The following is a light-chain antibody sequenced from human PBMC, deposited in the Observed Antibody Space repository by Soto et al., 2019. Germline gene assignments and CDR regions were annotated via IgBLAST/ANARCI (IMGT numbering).Light chain of an antibody. CDR3: XXXXXTPT. Sequence: DIQMTQSPSSLSASVGDRVTITCRASQSISSYLNWYQQKPGKAPKLLIYAASSLQSGVPSRFSGSGSGTDFTLTISSLQPXXXXXXXXXXXXXTPTFGQGTKLEIK. CDR2: AAS. CDR1: QSISSY. V-gene: IGKV1-39*01. J-gene: IGKJ2*01.